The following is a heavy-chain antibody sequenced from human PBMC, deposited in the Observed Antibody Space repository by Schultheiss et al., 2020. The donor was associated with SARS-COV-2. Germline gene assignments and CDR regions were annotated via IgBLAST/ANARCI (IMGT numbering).Heavy chain of an antibody. CDR2: ISSSGSTI. J-gene: IGHJ5*02. D-gene: IGHD2-2*01. CDR3: ASAGSRGHHRWFDP. V-gene: IGHV3-48*03. CDR1: GFTFSSYE. Sequence: GGSLRLSCAASGFTFSSYEMNWVRQAPGKGLEWVSYISSSGSTIYYADSVKGRFTISRDNAKNSLYLQMNSLRAEDTAVYYCASAGSRGHHRWFDPWGQGTLVTVSS.